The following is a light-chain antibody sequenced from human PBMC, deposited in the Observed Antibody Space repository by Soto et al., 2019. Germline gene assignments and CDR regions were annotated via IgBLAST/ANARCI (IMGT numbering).Light chain of an antibody. Sequence: QSALTQSASVSASPGQSITISCTGTSRHVGGSNYVSWYQQHPGKAPKLMIYDVSNRPSGVSNRFSGSKSGNTASLTISGLQAEDEADYYCSSYTSSSTYVFGTGTKLTVL. J-gene: IGLJ1*01. CDR1: SRHVGGSNY. CDR3: SSYTSSSTYV. CDR2: DVS. V-gene: IGLV2-14*01.